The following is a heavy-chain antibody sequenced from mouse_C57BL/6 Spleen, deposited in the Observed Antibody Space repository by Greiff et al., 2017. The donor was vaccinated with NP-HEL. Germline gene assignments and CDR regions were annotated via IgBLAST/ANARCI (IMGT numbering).Heavy chain of an antibody. CDR3: ARPYYDYDGAWFAY. J-gene: IGHJ3*01. V-gene: IGHV1-64*01. CDR1: GYTFTSYW. D-gene: IGHD2-4*01. Sequence: QVQLQQSGAELVKPGASVKLSCKASGYTFTSYWMHWVKQRPGQGLEWIGMIHPNSGSTNYNEKFKSKATLTVDKSSSTAYMQLSSLTSEDSAVYYCARPYYDYDGAWFAYWGQGTLVTVSA. CDR2: IHPNSGST.